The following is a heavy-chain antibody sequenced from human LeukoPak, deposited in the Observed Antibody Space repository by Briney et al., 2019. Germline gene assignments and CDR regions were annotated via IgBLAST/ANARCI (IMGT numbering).Heavy chain of an antibody. V-gene: IGHV3-20*04. Sequence: GGSLRLSCAASGFTFDYYGMSWVRQAPGKGLEWVSGINWNGGSTGYADSVKGRFTISRDNAKTSLYLQMNSLRAEDTALYYCARVQYYYDSSGYYYGWFDPWGQGTLVTVSS. CDR3: ARVQYYYDSSGYYYGWFDP. J-gene: IGHJ5*02. D-gene: IGHD3-22*01. CDR2: INWNGGST. CDR1: GFTFDYYG.